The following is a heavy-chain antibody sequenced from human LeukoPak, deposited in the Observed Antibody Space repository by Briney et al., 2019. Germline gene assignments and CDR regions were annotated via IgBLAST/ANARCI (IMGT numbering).Heavy chain of an antibody. Sequence: GASVKVSFKASGYTFTSYGITWVRQAPGQGLEWMGWISAYNGNTNYAQKVQGRVTMTTDISASTAYMEVRSLRSDDTAVYYCARAYYYGSGSYITPYYFDYWGQGTLVTVSS. CDR2: ISAYNGNT. J-gene: IGHJ4*02. CDR1: GYTFTSYG. V-gene: IGHV1-18*01. D-gene: IGHD3-10*01. CDR3: ARAYYYGSGSYITPYYFDY.